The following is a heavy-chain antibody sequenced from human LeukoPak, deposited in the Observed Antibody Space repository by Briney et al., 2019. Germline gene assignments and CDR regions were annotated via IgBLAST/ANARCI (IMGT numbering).Heavy chain of an antibody. D-gene: IGHD3-22*01. CDR1: GGSISSYY. V-gene: IGHV4-59*08. CDR2: IYYSGST. Sequence: SETLSLTCTVSGGSISSYYWSWIRQPPGPGLESIGYIYYSGSTNYNPSLKSRVTISVDTSKNQFSLKLSSVTAADTAVYYCARHSYDSSGYYSHYFDYWGQGTLVTVPS. CDR3: ARHSYDSSGYYSHYFDY. J-gene: IGHJ4*02.